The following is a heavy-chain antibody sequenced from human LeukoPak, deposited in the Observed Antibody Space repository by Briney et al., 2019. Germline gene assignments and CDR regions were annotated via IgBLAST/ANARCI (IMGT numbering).Heavy chain of an antibody. J-gene: IGHJ4*02. D-gene: IGHD3-22*01. CDR1: GYTFTSYG. V-gene: IGHV1-2*02. CDR2: INPNSGGT. Sequence: ASVKVSCKASGYTFTSYGISWVRQAPGQGLEWMGWINPNSGGTNYAQKFQGRVTMTRDTSISTAYMELSRLRSDDTAVYYCAGVYADSSGYYFPGIDYWGQGTLVTVSS. CDR3: AGVYADSSGYYFPGIDY.